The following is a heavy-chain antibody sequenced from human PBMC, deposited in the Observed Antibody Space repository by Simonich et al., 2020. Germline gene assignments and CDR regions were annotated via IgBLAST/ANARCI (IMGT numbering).Heavy chain of an antibody. J-gene: IGHJ1*01. CDR3: AKDVAAAGTEYFQH. D-gene: IGHD6-13*01. CDR2: ICWNRDGR. CDR1: GFTFDDYA. V-gene: IGHV3-9*01. Sequence: EVQLVESGGGLVQPGRSLRLSCAASGFTFDDYAMHWVRQAPGEGLEVVSGICWNRDGRGDADSGKGRFTISRDNAKNSLYLQMNSLRAEDTALYYCAKDVAAAGTEYFQHWGQGTLVTVSS.